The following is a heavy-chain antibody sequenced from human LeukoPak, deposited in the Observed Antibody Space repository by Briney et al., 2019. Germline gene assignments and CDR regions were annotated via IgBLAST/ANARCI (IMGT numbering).Heavy chain of an antibody. V-gene: IGHV1-69*04. J-gene: IGHJ5*02. CDR2: IIPILGIA. CDR3: ARDPPAYETLTGRNSGFDP. CDR1: GGTFSSYA. D-gene: IGHD3-9*01. Sequence: ASVKVSCKASGGTFSSYAISWVRQAPGQGLEWMGRIIPILGIANYAQKFQGRVTITADKSTSTAYMELSSLRSEDTAVYYCARDPPAYETLTGRNSGFDPWGQGTLVTVSS.